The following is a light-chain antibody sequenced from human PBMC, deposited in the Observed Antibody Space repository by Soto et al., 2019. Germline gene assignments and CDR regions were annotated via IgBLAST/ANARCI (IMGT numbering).Light chain of an antibody. CDR2: GAS. J-gene: IGKJ5*01. CDR1: QSVSSSY. Sequence: EVGWTQSPGTLSLSPGERATLSCRASQSVSSSYLAWYQQKPGQAPRLLIYGASSRATGIPDRFSGSGSGTDFTLTISRLEPEDFAVYYCQQYGGSPQITFGQGTRLEIK. CDR3: QQYGGSPQIT. V-gene: IGKV3-20*01.